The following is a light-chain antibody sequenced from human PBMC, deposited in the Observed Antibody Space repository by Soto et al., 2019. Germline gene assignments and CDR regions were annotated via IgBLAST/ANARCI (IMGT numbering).Light chain of an antibody. J-gene: IGKJ2*01. CDR3: QQRSNWPLYT. V-gene: IGKV3-11*01. CDR1: QRVSSY. Sequence: EIVLTQSPATLSLSPGERATLSCRASQRVSSYLAWYQQKPGQAPRLLIYDASNRATGIPARFSGSGSGTAFTLTISSLEPEDFAVYYCQQRSNWPLYTFGQGTKLEIK. CDR2: DAS.